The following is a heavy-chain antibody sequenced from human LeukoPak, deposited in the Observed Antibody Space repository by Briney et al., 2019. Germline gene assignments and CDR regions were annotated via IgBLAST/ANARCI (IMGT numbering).Heavy chain of an antibody. Sequence: PGGSLRLSCAASGFTFSSYGMHWVRQAPGKGLEWVAVISYDGSNKYHADSVKGRFTISRDNSKNTLYLQMNSLRAEDTAVYYCAKEVQLERGAFDIWGQGTMVTVSS. CDR1: GFTFSSYG. D-gene: IGHD1-1*01. J-gene: IGHJ3*02. CDR3: AKEVQLERGAFDI. V-gene: IGHV3-30*18. CDR2: ISYDGSNK.